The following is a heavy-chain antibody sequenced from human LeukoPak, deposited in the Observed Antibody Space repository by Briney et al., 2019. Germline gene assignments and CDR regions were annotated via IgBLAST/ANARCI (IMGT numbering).Heavy chain of an antibody. CDR2: IQYDGSNE. V-gene: IGHV3-30*02. CDR1: GFTFSSYS. D-gene: IGHD2-8*01. CDR3: AKDRCSNGVGCYYYYMDV. J-gene: IGHJ6*03. Sequence: GGSLRLSCAASGFTFSSYSMNWVRQAPGKGLDWVAYIQYDGSNEQYADSVKGRFSISRDSSKNTLYLQMNSLRAEDTAVYYCAKDRCSNGVGCYYYYMDVWGKGTTVTISS.